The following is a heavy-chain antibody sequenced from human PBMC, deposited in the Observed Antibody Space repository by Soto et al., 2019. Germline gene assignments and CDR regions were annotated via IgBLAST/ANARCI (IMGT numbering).Heavy chain of an antibody. CDR1: GGSISSYY. J-gene: IGHJ6*02. V-gene: IGHV4-4*07. CDR3: ARDGLYIAAAQTEYYYYGTDV. CDR2: IYTSGST. D-gene: IGHD6-13*01. Sequence: SETLSLTCTVSGGSISSYYWSWIRQPAGKGLEWIGRIYTSGSTNYNPSLKSRVTMSIDTSKNQFSLKLSSVTAADTAVYYCARDGLYIAAAQTEYYYYGTDVWGQGTTVTVSS.